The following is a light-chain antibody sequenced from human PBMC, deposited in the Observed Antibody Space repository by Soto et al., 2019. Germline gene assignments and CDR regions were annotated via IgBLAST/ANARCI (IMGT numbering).Light chain of an antibody. Sequence: IVLTQSPAPLSLSPGERATLSCRASQSVGGFLAWYQQKSGQAPRLLIYDTSKRVTGIPARFSGSGSGTDFTLTISSLEPEDFAVYHCQHRSNWPPMYTFGQGTKLQIK. CDR1: QSVGGF. V-gene: IGKV3-11*01. CDR3: QHRSNWPPMYT. J-gene: IGKJ2*01. CDR2: DTS.